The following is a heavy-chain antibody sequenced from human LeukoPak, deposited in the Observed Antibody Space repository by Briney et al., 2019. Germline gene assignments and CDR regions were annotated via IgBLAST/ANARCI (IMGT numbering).Heavy chain of an antibody. V-gene: IGHV3-21*01. J-gene: IGHJ3*02. CDR3: ARCVGGSQFGNAFDI. Sequence: GGSLRLSCAASGFTFSNYSMNWVRQAPGKGLEWVSSISSSSSYIYYADSVKGRFTISRDNAKNSLYLQMNSLRAEDTAVYYSARCVGGSQFGNAFDIWGQGTMVTVSS. D-gene: IGHD1-26*01. CDR2: ISSSSSYI. CDR1: GFTFSNYS.